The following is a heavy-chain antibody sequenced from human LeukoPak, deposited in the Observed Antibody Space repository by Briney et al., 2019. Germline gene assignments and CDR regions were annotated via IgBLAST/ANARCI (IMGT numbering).Heavy chain of an antibody. J-gene: IGHJ4*02. CDR1: GASISSYY. CDR3: ARNEDR. CDR2: IYYTGST. Sequence: SETLSLTCTVSGASISSYYWSWIRQPPGKGLEWVGYIYYTGSTNYNPSLKSRVTMSVDTSKNQSSLKLSSVTAADTAVYYCARNEDRWGQGTLVTVSS. D-gene: IGHD1-1*01. V-gene: IGHV4-59*01.